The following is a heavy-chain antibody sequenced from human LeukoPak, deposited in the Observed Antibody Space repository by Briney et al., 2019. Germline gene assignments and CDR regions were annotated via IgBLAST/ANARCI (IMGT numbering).Heavy chain of an antibody. CDR2: INHSGST. V-gene: IGHV4-34*01. J-gene: IGHJ4*02. Sequence: SETLSLTCAVYGGSFSGYYWRWIRQPPGKGLEWIGEINHSGSTNYNPSLKSRVTVSVDTSKNQLSLKMSSVTAADTAVYYCTITTGTTLGLMDYWGQGTLVTVSS. CDR1: GGSFSGYY. D-gene: IGHD1-1*01. CDR3: TITTGTTLGLMDY.